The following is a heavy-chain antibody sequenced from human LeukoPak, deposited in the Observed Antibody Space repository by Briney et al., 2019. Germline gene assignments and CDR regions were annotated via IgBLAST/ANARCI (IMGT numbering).Heavy chain of an antibody. Sequence: SETLSLTCTVSGGSISSYYWSWIRQPPGKGLEWIGYIYHSGSTNYNPSLKSRVTISVDTSKNQFSLKLSSVTAADTAVYYCARLRRTYYDILTGYYASSCYFDYWGQGTLVTVSS. D-gene: IGHD3-9*01. CDR2: IYHSGST. V-gene: IGHV4-59*08. J-gene: IGHJ4*02. CDR1: GGSISSYY. CDR3: ARLRRTYYDILTGYYASSCYFDY.